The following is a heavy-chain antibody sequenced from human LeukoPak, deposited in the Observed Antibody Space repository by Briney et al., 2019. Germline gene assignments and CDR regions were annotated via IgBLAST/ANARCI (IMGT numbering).Heavy chain of an antibody. CDR3: ARDPVYRGFDY. J-gene: IGHJ4*02. D-gene: IGHD5/OR15-5a*01. V-gene: IGHV4-4*02. CDR1: SGSITSNW. Sequence: SETLSLTCVVSSGSITSNWWSWVRQPPGKGLEWIGEIYHSGSTTYNPSLKSRVTISVDRSKNQFSLKLSSVTAADTAVYYCARDPVYRGFDYWGQGTLVTVSS. CDR2: IYHSGST.